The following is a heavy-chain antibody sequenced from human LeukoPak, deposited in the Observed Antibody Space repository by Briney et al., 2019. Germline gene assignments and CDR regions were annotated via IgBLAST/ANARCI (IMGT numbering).Heavy chain of an antibody. CDR2: LGGATI. D-gene: IGHD3-9*01. J-gene: IGHJ4*02. CDR3: AKHHSWGNWFYDY. Sequence: GGSLRLSCALSGFTFNSHAVSWVRRAPGKGLEWVSTLGGATISYADSVKGRFTISGDGSKSTLDLQMDSLRAEDTAIYYCAKHHSWGNWFYDYWGQGALVTVSS. V-gene: IGHV3-23*01. CDR1: GFTFNSHA.